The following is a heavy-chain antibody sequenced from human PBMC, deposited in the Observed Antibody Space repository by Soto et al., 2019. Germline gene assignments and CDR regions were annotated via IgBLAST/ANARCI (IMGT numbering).Heavy chain of an antibody. CDR3: ARPSGLIAAATSRWYFDL. Sequence: EVQLVQSGAEVKKPGESLKISCKGSGHSFSSYWIGWVRQMPGKGLEWMGIIYPGDSDTRYSPSFQGQVTISVDKSINTAYLQWSSLKASDTAIYYCARPSGLIAAATSRWYFDLWGRGTLVTVSS. CDR1: GHSFSSYW. D-gene: IGHD6-25*01. J-gene: IGHJ2*01. CDR2: IYPGDSDT. V-gene: IGHV5-51*01.